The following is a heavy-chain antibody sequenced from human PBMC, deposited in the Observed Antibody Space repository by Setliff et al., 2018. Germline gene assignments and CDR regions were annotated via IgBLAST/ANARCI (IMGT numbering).Heavy chain of an antibody. CDR1: GFTFSNYE. CDR2: ISSSGTTI. V-gene: IGHV3-48*03. J-gene: IGHJ6*03. Sequence: PGGSLRLSCAASGFTFSNYEMNWVRQAPGKGLEWVSYISSSGTTIYYADSVKGRFTIARDNAKNSLYLQMNSLRAEDTAVYYCARDLMVFARLIYYMDVWGKGTTVTVSS. D-gene: IGHD2-8*01. CDR3: ARDLMVFARLIYYMDV.